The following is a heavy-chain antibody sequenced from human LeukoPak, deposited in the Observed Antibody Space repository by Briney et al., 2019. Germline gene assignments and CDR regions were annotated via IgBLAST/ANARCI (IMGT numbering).Heavy chain of an antibody. Sequence: SETLSLTCTVSGGSISSSSYYWGWIRQPPGKGLEWIGGIYYSGSTYYNPSLKSRVTISVDTSKNQFSLKLSSVTAADTAVYYCARLAVFSSSTSCLDYWGQGTLVTVSS. CDR3: ARLAVFSSSTSCLDY. CDR2: IYYSGST. D-gene: IGHD2-2*01. CDR1: GGSISSSSYY. V-gene: IGHV4-39*01. J-gene: IGHJ4*02.